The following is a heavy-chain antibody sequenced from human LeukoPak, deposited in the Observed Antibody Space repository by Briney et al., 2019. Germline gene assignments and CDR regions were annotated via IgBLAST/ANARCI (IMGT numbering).Heavy chain of an antibody. CDR3: ASSRNDILTGYYPTERWFDP. CDR2: INAGNGNT. V-gene: IGHV1-3*01. Sequence: GASVKVSCKASGYTFTNYAMHWVRQAPGQRLEWMGWINAGNGNTKYSQKFQGRVTITRDTSASTAYMELSSLRSEDTAVYYCASSRNDILTGYYPTERWFDPWGQGTLVTVSS. CDR1: GYTFTNYA. D-gene: IGHD3-9*01. J-gene: IGHJ5*02.